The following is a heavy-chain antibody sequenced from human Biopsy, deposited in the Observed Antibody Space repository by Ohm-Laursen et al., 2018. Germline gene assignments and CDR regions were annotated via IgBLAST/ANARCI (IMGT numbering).Heavy chain of an antibody. CDR2: IYYTGNT. J-gene: IGHJ3*01. V-gene: IGHV4-31*03. CDR1: SGSIRTGDYY. D-gene: IGHD3-16*01. CDR3: ARDDDGGYLGNTFDL. Sequence: TLSLTCTVSSGSIRTGDYYWTWIRQHPGKGLEWIGSIYYTGNTKYNPSLQSRLSMSVDTSKNQFSLKLSSVTAADTAVYFCARDDDGGYLGNTFDLWGQGRMVTVSS.